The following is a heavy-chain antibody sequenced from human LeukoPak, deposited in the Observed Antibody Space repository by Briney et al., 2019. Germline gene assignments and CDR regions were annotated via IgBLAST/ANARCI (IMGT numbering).Heavy chain of an antibody. V-gene: IGHV4-59*12. CDR1: GGSISSYY. D-gene: IGHD1-26*01. J-gene: IGHJ3*02. CDR2: TYYSGST. CDR3: ARRRSGSYYRGYDAFDI. Sequence: PSETLSLTCTVSGGSISSYYWSWIRQPPGKGLEWIGYTYYSGSTNYNPSLKSRVTISEDTSKNQFSLKLSSVTAADTAVYYCARRRSGSYYRGYDAFDIWGQGTMVTVSS.